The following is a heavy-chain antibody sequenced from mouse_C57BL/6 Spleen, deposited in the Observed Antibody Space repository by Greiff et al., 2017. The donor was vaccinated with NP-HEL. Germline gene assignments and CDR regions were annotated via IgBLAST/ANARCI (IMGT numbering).Heavy chain of an antibody. CDR1: GFTFSSYG. Sequence: EVHLVESGGDLVKPGGSLKLSCAASGFTFSSYGMSWVRQTPDKRLEWVATISSGGSYTYYPDSVKGRFTISRDNAKNTLYLQMSSLKSEDTAMSYCARDYCGSSLYYAMDYWGQGTSVTVSS. CDR3: ARDYCGSSLYYAMDY. J-gene: IGHJ4*01. CDR2: ISSGGSYT. V-gene: IGHV5-6*01. D-gene: IGHD1-1*01.